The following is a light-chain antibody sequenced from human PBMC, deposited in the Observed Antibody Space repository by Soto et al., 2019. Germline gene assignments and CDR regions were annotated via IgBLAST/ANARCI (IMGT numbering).Light chain of an antibody. V-gene: IGKV1-5*01. J-gene: IGKJ2*01. CDR2: DAS. CDR3: QQYNSNSKYT. CDR1: QSISSW. Sequence: DIQMTQSPSTLSASVGDRVTITCRASQSISSWLAWYLQRPGKAPNLLIYDASRLESGVPSRFSGSGSGTEFTLTISSLQPDDFATYYCQQYNSNSKYTFGQGTKLEIK.